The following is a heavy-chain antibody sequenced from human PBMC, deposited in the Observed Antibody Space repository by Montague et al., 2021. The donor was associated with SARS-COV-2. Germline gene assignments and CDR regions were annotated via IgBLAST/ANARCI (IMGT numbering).Heavy chain of an antibody. CDR1: GVVELRRRSE. V-gene: IGHV4-39*01. Sequence: SETLSLTCTVSGVVELRRRSEEHTSELQSPLNLVCRLRLEKKRSTYYNPSLKSRVTISVDTSKNQFSLKLSSVTAADTAVYYCARRVTGTTVHYYYYGMDVGGRGTTGTVSS. CDR3: ARRVTGTTVHYYYYGMDV. CDR2: LEKKRST. J-gene: IGHJ6*04. D-gene: IGHD1-20*01.